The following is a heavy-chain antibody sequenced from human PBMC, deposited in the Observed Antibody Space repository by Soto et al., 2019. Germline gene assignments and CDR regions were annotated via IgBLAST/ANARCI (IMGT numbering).Heavy chain of an antibody. J-gene: IGHJ5*02. CDR2: IYYSGRG. D-gene: IGHD2-15*01. V-gene: IGHV4-30-4*01. CDR3: ARETPSFFPSSASIVSWCDR. Sequence: SETMSLTCTVSGGSISSGDYYWSWIRQPPGKGLAWLGYIYYSGRGYYNPSPKSLVSISVDTSKNQCSRKRSSGTAADTAVYYCARETPSFFPSSASIVSWCDRCGQETRVTVSS. CDR1: GGSISSGDYY.